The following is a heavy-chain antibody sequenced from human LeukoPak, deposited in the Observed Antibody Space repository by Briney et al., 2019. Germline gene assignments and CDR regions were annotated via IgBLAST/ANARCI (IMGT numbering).Heavy chain of an antibody. J-gene: IGHJ4*02. CDR2: INHSGST. D-gene: IGHD4-17*01. CDR3: ARHEYRGYGDYGEIPDY. Sequence: PSETLSLTCAVYGGSFSGYYWSWIRQPPGKGLEWIGEINHSGSTNYNPSLKSRVTISVDTSKNQFSLKLSSVTAADTAMYYCARHEYRGYGDYGEIPDYWGQGTLVTVSS. CDR1: GGSFSGYY. V-gene: IGHV4-34*01.